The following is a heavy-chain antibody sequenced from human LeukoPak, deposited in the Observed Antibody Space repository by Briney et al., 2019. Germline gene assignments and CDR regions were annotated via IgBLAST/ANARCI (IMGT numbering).Heavy chain of an antibody. J-gene: IGHJ4*02. Sequence: TGGSLRLSCAAFGFTVSSNYMSWVRQAPGKGLEWVSIIYSGGSTYYADSVKGRFTISRDNSKNTLYLQMNSLRAEDTAVYYCAREWRYSSGYFDYWGQGTLVTVSS. CDR1: GFTVSSNY. CDR2: IYSGGST. D-gene: IGHD3-22*01. CDR3: AREWRYSSGYFDY. V-gene: IGHV3-53*01.